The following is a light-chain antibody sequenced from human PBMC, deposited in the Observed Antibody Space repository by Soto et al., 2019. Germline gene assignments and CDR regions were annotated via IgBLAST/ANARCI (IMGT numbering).Light chain of an antibody. V-gene: IGLV2-8*01. Sequence: QSALTQPPSASGSPGQSVTISCTGTSSDFGGYNYVSWYQQHPGKAPKLVIYEVTKRPSGVPDRFSGSKSGNTASLTVSGLQAEDEADYYCSSHVGSMVFGGGTKLTVL. CDR2: EVT. CDR3: SSHVGSMV. CDR1: SSDFGGYNY. J-gene: IGLJ2*01.